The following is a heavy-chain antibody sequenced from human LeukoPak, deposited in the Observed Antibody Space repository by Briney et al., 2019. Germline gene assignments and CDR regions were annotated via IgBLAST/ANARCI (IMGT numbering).Heavy chain of an antibody. CDR2: IRYDGSNE. V-gene: IGHV3-30*02. D-gene: IGHD3-10*01. CDR1: GFTFSSYG. Sequence: GGSLRLSCAASGFTFSSYGMHWVRQAPGKGLEWVTFIRYDGSNEYYADSVKGRFTISRDNAKNTLYLQMNSLRAEDTAVYYCARDGGVRGVFDYWGQGTLVTVSS. J-gene: IGHJ4*02. CDR3: ARDGGVRGVFDY.